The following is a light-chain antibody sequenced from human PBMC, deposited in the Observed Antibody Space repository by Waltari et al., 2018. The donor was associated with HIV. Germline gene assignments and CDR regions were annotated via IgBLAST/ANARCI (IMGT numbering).Light chain of an antibody. V-gene: IGKV3-20*01. CDR1: QSVGVNY. J-gene: IGKJ5*01. CDR2: HAS. Sequence: EIVLTQSPDPLSLSPGERATLSCRASQSVGVNYLAWYQQKPGQAPSLLIYHASSRATGIPDRFSGSGSATDFTLTISRLEPEDFAVYYCQQYGSSPITFGQGTRLEI. CDR3: QQYGSSPIT.